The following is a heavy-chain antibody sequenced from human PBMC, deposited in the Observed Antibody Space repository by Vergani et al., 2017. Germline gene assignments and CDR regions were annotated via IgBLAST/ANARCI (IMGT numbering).Heavy chain of an antibody. CDR1: GFTFSSYA. CDR2: ISGSGGST. CDR3: AKDGVVAGTFNWFDP. V-gene: IGHV3-23*01. D-gene: IGHD2-15*01. J-gene: IGHJ5*02. Sequence: EVQLLESGGGLVQPGGSLRLSCAASGFTFSSYAMSWVRQAPGKGLEWVSAISGSGGSTYYADSVKGRFTISRDNSKNTLYLQMKSLRAEDTAVYYCAKDGVVAGTFNWFDPWGQGTLVTVSS.